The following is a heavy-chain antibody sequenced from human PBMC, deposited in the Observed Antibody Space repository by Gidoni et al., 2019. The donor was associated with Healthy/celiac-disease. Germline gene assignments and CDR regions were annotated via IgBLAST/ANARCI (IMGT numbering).Heavy chain of an antibody. CDR2: IWYDGSNK. CDR1: GFTFSSYG. CDR3: ARDHYVGAIPFDY. J-gene: IGHJ4*02. D-gene: IGHD1-26*01. Sequence: QVQLVESGGGVVQPGRSLSLSCAAPGFTFSSYGMHWVRQAPGKGLEWVAVIWYDGSNKYYADSVKGRFTISRDNSKNTLYLQMNSLRAEDTAVYYCARDHYVGAIPFDYWGQGTLVTVSS. V-gene: IGHV3-33*01.